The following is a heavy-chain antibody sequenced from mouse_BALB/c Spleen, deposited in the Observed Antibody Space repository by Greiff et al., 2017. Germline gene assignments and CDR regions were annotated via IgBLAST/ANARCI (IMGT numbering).Heavy chain of an antibody. D-gene: IGHD2-1*01. V-gene: IGHV10-1*02. CDR2: IRSKSNNYAT. CDR1: GFTFNTYA. Sequence: EVQVVESGGGLVQPKGSLKLSCAASGFTFNTYAMNWVRQAPGKGLEWVARIRSKSNNYATYYADSVKDRFTISRDDSQSMLYLQMNNLKTEDTAMYYCVRQGNYDAMDYWGQGTSVTVSS. CDR3: VRQGNYDAMDY. J-gene: IGHJ4*01.